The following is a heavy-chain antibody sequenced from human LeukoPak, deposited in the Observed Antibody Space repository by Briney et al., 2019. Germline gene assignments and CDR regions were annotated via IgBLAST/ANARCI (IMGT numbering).Heavy chain of an antibody. CDR2: IYYTGST. Sequence: PSEALSLTCTVSGGSINSYYWSWIRQPPGKGLEWIGYIYYTGSTNYNPSLKSRVTISADTSKNQFSLKLSSVTAADTAVYFCARHQGHDFYDSSGYYSFDYWGQGTLVTVSS. J-gene: IGHJ4*02. D-gene: IGHD3-22*01. V-gene: IGHV4-59*08. CDR3: ARHQGHDFYDSSGYYSFDY. CDR1: GGSINSYY.